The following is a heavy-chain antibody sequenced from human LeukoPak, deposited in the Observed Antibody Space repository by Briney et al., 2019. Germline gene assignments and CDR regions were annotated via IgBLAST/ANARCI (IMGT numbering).Heavy chain of an antibody. D-gene: IGHD6-19*01. CDR1: GGTFSSYA. CDR2: IIPIFGTA. CDR3: ARLARYSSGWYQDY. J-gene: IGHJ4*02. V-gene: IGHV1-69*01. Sequence: GASVKVSCKASGGTFSSYAISWVRQASGQGLEWMGGIIPIFGTANYAQKFQGRVTITADESTSTAYMELSSLRSEDTAVYYCARLARYSSGWYQDYWGQGTLVTVSS.